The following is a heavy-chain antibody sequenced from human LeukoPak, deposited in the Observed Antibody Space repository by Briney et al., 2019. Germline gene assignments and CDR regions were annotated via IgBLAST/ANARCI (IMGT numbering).Heavy chain of an antibody. J-gene: IGHJ4*02. CDR3: ARDYGSHGEYFDY. CDR1: GFTFSRYN. CDR2: ISSSSSTI. V-gene: IGHV3-48*02. D-gene: IGHD3-10*01. Sequence: GGSLRLSCAASGFTFSRYNMNWVRQAPGKGREWLSYISSSSSTIYYADSVKGRYTISRDNAKNSLYLQMNSLRDEDTAVYYCARDYGSHGEYFDYWGEGTLVTVSS.